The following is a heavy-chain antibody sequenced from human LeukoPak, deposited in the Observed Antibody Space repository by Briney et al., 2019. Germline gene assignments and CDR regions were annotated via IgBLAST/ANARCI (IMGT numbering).Heavy chain of an antibody. Sequence: ASVKVSCKASGYTFTGYYMHWVRQAPGQGLEWMGWINPNSGGTNYAQKFQGRVTMTRDTSISTAYMELRSLRSDDTAVYYCARDPDVAAAGTDYWGQGTLVTVSS. V-gene: IGHV1-2*02. CDR1: GYTFTGYY. J-gene: IGHJ4*02. CDR3: ARDPDVAAAGTDY. CDR2: INPNSGGT. D-gene: IGHD6-13*01.